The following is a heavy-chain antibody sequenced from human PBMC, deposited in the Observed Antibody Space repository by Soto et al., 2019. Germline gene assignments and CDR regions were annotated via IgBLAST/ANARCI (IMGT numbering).Heavy chain of an antibody. CDR1: GGSISSGGYS. V-gene: IGHV4-30-2*01. D-gene: IGHD6-6*01. J-gene: IGHJ4*02. CDR2: IYHSGRT. Sequence: QLQLQESGSGLVKPSQTLSLTCAVSGGSISSGGYSWSWIRQPPGKGLEWMGYIYHSGRTYYNPSLKSRVTISVDRSKNQFSLRLSSVTAADTAVYYCAGGIAARPLGYWGQGTLVTVSS. CDR3: AGGIAARPLGY.